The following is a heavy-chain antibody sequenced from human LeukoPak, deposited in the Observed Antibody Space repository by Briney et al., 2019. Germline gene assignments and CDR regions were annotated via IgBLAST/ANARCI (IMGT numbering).Heavy chain of an antibody. CDR2: IYISGST. CDR1: GDSLNTYY. J-gene: IGHJ4*02. D-gene: IGHD3-22*01. CDR3: ARRTTSNYYDSSGYYSKLFDY. Sequence: SETLSLTCTVSGDSLNTYYWSWIRQPAGKGLEWIGRIYISGSTNYNPSLKSRVTLSVDTSKNQFSLKLSSVTAADTAVYYCARRTTSNYYDSSGYYSKLFDYWGQGTLVTVSS. V-gene: IGHV4-4*07.